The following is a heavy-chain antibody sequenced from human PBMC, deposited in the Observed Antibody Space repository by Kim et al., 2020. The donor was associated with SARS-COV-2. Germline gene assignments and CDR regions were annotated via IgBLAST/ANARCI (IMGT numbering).Heavy chain of an antibody. CDR3: AKGGIGGLVLALTDF. Sequence: GGSLRLSCAASGFTFSIYAMSWVRQAPGKGLELVSLISGSDGSTYYADSVKGRFTISRDISKNTLYLQMNSLRAEDTAVYYCAKGGIGGLVLALTDFWGQGTLVTVTS. D-gene: IGHD3-16*01. J-gene: IGHJ4*02. CDR2: ISGSDGST. CDR1: GFTFSIYA. V-gene: IGHV3-23*01.